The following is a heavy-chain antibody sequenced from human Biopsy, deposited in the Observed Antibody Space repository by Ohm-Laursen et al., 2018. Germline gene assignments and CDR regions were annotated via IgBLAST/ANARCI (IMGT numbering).Heavy chain of an antibody. D-gene: IGHD3/OR15-3a*01. J-gene: IGHJ4*02. V-gene: IGHV4-59*08. CDR1: GVYISGYY. CDR3: ASRGLVMASDYYFDD. Sequence: SETLSLTCSVSGVYISGYYWSWIRQPPGRGLEWVGSIYYSGSTNYNPSLKSRVTISADTSKSQLSLHLTSVTAADTAVYYCASRGLVMASDYYFDDWGQGTLVTVSS. CDR2: IYYSGST.